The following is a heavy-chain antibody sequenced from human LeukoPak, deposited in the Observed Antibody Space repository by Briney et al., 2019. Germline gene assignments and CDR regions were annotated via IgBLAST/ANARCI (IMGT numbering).Heavy chain of an antibody. CDR2: INHSGST. J-gene: IGHJ3*02. Sequence: SETLSLTCAVYGGSFSGYYWSWIRQPPGKGLEWIGEINHSGSTNYNPSLKSRVTISVDTSKNQFSLKLSSVTAADTAVYYCARVEGSDYYDSSGYWDDAFDIWGQGTMVTVSS. D-gene: IGHD3-22*01. CDR1: GGSFSGYY. V-gene: IGHV4-34*01. CDR3: ARVEGSDYYDSSGYWDDAFDI.